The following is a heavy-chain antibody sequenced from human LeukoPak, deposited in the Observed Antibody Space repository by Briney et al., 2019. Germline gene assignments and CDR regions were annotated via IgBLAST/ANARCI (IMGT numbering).Heavy chain of an antibody. CDR1: GGSISSYY. V-gene: IGHV4-59*08. CDR2: IYYSGST. J-gene: IGHJ4*02. Sequence: PSETLSLTCTVSGGSISSYYWSWIRQPPGEGLEWIGYIYYSGSTNYNPSLKSRVTISVDTSKNQFSLKLSSVTAADTAVYYCARQRYSSSWGYFDYWGQGTLVTVSS. CDR3: ARQRYSSSWGYFDY. D-gene: IGHD6-13*01.